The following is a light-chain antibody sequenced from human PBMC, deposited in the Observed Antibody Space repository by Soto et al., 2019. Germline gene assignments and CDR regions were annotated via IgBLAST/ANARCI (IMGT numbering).Light chain of an antibody. CDR3: QESFFTLGT. V-gene: IGKV1-39*01. CDR2: GAS. CDR1: QYIGDF. J-gene: IGKJ1*01. Sequence: DIQMTQSPSALFASVVDGFTITLRASQYIGDFLNWYQQTPGKAPKLLIFGASNLHIGVPSRFSGSGSGTEFTLTINNLQREDFATYYCQESFFTLGTFGRGTKVDIK.